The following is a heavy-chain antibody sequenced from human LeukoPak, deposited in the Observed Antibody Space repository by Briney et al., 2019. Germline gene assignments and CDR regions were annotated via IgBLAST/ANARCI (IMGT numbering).Heavy chain of an antibody. V-gene: IGHV1-2*02. Sequence: ASVKVSCKASGYTFTDYYIHWVRQAPGQGLEWVGWINPNSGGTSYAQKFQGKVTMTRDTSINTAYMELRRLRSDDSAVYYCARGLVYNYDYWGQGTLVTVSS. J-gene: IGHJ4*02. CDR3: ARGLVYNYDY. D-gene: IGHD5-24*01. CDR1: GYTFTDYY. CDR2: INPNSGGT.